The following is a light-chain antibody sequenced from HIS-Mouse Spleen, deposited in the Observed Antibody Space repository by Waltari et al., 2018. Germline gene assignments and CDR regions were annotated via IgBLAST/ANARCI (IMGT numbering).Light chain of an antibody. CDR3: MQALQTPRLT. J-gene: IGKJ4*01. CDR2: LGS. V-gene: IGKV2-28*01. Sequence: PLSLPVTPGEPASISCRSSQSLLHSNGYNYLDWYLQKPGQSPQLLIYLGSNRASGVPDRFSGSGSGTDFTLKISRVEAEDVGVYYCMQALQTPRLTFGGGTKVEIK. CDR1: QSLLHSNGYNY.